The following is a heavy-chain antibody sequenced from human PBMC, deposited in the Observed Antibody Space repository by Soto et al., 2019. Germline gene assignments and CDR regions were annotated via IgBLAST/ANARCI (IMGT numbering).Heavy chain of an antibody. CDR1: GFTFSSYG. J-gene: IGHJ6*02. V-gene: IGHV3-33*01. Sequence: QVQLVESGGGVVQPGRSLRLSCAASGFTFSSYGMHWVRQAPGKGLEWVAVIWYDGSNKYYADSVKGRFTISRDNSKNTLYLQMNSLRAEDTAVYYCARDRGIVVVPAAAYYYYGMDVWGQGTTVTGSS. CDR2: IWYDGSNK. D-gene: IGHD2-2*01. CDR3: ARDRGIVVVPAAAYYYYGMDV.